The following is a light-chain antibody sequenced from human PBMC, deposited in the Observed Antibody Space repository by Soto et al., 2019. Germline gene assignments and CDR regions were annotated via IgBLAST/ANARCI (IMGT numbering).Light chain of an antibody. CDR1: QRISNY. Sequence: DIQMTQSPSSLSASVGDRVTITCRAIQRISNYLNWYQHKPGKAPRLLIYAASSLQSGVPSRFSGSGYGTDFTLTISSLQPEDFEPYYCQQSYSTLDYTFGQGTKVEIK. CDR3: QQSYSTLDYT. J-gene: IGKJ2*01. CDR2: AAS. V-gene: IGKV1-39*01.